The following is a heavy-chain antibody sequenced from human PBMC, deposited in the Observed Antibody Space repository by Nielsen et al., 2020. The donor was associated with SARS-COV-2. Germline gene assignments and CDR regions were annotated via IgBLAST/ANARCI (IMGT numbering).Heavy chain of an antibody. CDR3: ARGRRFLNVRRAYGMDV. Sequence: ASVKVSCKASGYTFTGYYMHWVRQATGQGLEWMGWMNPNSGNTGYAQKLQGRVTMTRNTSISTAYMELSSLRSEDTAVYYCARGRRFLNVRRAYGMDVWGQGTTVTVSS. CDR2: MNPNSGNT. V-gene: IGHV1-8*02. CDR1: GYTFTGYY. D-gene: IGHD3-3*01. J-gene: IGHJ6*02.